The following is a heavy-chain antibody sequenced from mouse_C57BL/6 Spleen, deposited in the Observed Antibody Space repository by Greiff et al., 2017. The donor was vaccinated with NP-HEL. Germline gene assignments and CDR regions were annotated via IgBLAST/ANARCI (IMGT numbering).Heavy chain of an antibody. CDR3: ARKRNYYDYDEFAY. Sequence: QVQLQQSGAELVKPGASVKISCKASGYAFSSYWMNWVKQRPGRGLEWIGQSYPGDGGTNYNEKFKSKATLTVDKSSSTAYMQLSSLTSEDSAVYYCARKRNYYDYDEFAYWGQGTLVTVSA. CDR2: SYPGDGGT. J-gene: IGHJ3*01. CDR1: GYAFSSYW. V-gene: IGHV1-80*01. D-gene: IGHD2-4*01.